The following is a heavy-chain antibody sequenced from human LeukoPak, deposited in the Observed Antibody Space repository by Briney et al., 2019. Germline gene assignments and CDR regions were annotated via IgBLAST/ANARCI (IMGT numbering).Heavy chain of an antibody. CDR1: GGTFSSYA. CDR3: ARSPIVVVPAAMGVGRCGGYCYSDY. CDR2: IIPIFGTV. V-gene: IGHV1-69*13. D-gene: IGHD2-2*01. J-gene: IGHJ4*02. Sequence: SVKVSCKASGGTFSSYAISWVRQAPGQGLEWMGGIIPIFGTVNYAQKFQGRVTITADESTSTAYMELSSLRSEDTAVYYCARSPIVVVPAAMGVGRCGGYCYSDYWGQGTLVTVSS.